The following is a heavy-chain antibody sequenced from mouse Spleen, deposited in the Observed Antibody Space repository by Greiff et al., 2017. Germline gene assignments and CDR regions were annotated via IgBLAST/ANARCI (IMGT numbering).Heavy chain of an antibody. V-gene: IGHV5-9-1*01. D-gene: IGHD3-3*01. J-gene: IGHJ2*01. CDR1: GFTFSSYA. CDR2: ISSGGSYT. Sequence: DVMLVESGGGLVKPGGSLKLSCAASGFTFSSYAMSWVRQTPEKRLEWVATISSGGSYTYYPDSVKGRFTISRDNAKNTLYLQMSSLRSEDTAMYYCARRDGGYFDYWGQGTTLTVSS. CDR3: ARRDGGYFDY.